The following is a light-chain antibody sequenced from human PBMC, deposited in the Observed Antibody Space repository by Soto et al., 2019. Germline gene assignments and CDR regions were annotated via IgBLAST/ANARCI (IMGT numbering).Light chain of an antibody. CDR2: WAS. J-gene: IGKJ2*01. CDR3: KQYYSNPYT. CDR1: QSILYSGYNKTY. V-gene: IGKV4-1*01. Sequence: DIVMTQSLESLAVSLGERATINCKSSQSILYSGYNKTYLNWYQQKPGHPPKLLIYWASTRESGVPDRFSGSGSRTDLSLTISSLQAEDVAVYYCKQYYSNPYTFGQGTKLEIK.